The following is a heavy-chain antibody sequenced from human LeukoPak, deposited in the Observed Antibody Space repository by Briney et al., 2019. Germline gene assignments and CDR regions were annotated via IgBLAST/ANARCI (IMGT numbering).Heavy chain of an antibody. CDR3: AKEGWEPDY. CDR1: GFTFISYA. V-gene: IGHV3-30*18. J-gene: IGHJ4*02. Sequence: PGGSLRLSCAASGFTFISYAMHWVRQAPGKGLEWVAVISYDGSKKYYADSVKGRFTISRDNSKNTLYLQMNSLRAEDTAVYYCAKEGWEPDYWGQGTLVSVSS. CDR2: ISYDGSKK. D-gene: IGHD1-26*01.